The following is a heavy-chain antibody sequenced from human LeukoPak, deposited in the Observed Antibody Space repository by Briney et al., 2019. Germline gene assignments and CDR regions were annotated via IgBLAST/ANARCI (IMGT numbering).Heavy chain of an antibody. J-gene: IGHJ4*02. Sequence: GGSLRLSCAASGFTFSSYSMNWVRQAPGKGLEWVSSISSSSSYTYYADSVKGRFTISRDNAKNSLYLQMNSLRAEDTAVYYCARGQAGYNWGPDYWGQGTLVTVSS. V-gene: IGHV3-21*01. CDR3: ARGQAGYNWGPDY. CDR1: GFTFSSYS. CDR2: ISSSSSYT. D-gene: IGHD5-24*01.